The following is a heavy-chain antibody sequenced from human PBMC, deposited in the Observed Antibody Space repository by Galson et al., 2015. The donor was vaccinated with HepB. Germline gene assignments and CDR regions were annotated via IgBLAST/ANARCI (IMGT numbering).Heavy chain of an antibody. CDR2: IKSETDGGTT. J-gene: IGHJ5*02. D-gene: IGHD6-13*01. CDR1: GFTFNNAW. V-gene: IGHV3-15*01. CDR3: TTDVLYSTFWSWFNP. Sequence: SLRLSCAASGFTFNNAWMSWVRQPPGEGLEWVGHIKSETDGGTTDYAAPVKGRFTISRNDSKNTLYLQMNGLKTDDTAVYYCTTDVLYSTFWSWFNPWGQGTLVTVSS.